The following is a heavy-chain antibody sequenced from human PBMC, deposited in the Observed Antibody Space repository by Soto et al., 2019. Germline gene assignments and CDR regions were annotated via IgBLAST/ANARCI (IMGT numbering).Heavy chain of an antibody. CDR3: ARAMVVTQNWFEP. J-gene: IGHJ5*02. CDR2: IYYSGST. V-gene: IGHV4-59*08. D-gene: IGHD2-21*02. CDR1: GGSISSYY. Sequence: PSETLSLTCTVSGGSISSYYWSWIRQPPGKGLEWIGYIYYSGSTNYNPSLKSRVTISVDTSKNQFSLKLSSVTAADTAVYYCARAMVVTQNWFEPWGQGTLVTVSS.